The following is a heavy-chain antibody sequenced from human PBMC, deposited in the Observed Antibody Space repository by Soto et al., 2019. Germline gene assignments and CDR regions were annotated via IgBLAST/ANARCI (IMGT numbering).Heavy chain of an antibody. D-gene: IGHD2-2*01. CDR3: ARSDCTSTSCYVVWFDP. V-gene: IGHV3-21*01. J-gene: IGHJ5*02. Sequence: EVQLVESGGGLVKPGGSLRLSCAASGFSFSNYGMNWVRQAPGKGLEWVSSISSSSSYISYADSVKGRFTISRDNAKNSVYLQMNSLRAEDPAVYYCARSDCTSTSCYVVWFDPWGQGTLVTVSS. CDR1: GFSFSNYG. CDR2: ISSSSSYI.